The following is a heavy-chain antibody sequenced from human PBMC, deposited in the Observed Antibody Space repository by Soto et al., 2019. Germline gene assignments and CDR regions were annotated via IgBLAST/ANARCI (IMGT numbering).Heavy chain of an antibody. Sequence: QVQLQESGPGLVKPSETLSLTCTVSGGSISNYYWSWIRQPPGKGLEWIGYIDHSGSSNYNPSLNSRVTVSVDTSKNQCSLKLSYVTAADTAVYYCAKYDLLAGTHDAFDIWGQGTMVTVSS. CDR3: AKYDLLAGTHDAFDI. CDR1: GGSISNYY. CDR2: IDHSGSS. D-gene: IGHD3-9*01. V-gene: IGHV4-59*08. J-gene: IGHJ3*02.